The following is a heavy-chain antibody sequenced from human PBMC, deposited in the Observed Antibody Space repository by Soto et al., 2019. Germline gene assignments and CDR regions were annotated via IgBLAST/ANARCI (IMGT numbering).Heavy chain of an antibody. J-gene: IGHJ5*01. CDR3: AHRRPLFYYHSSGFLQNWFDS. Sequence: SGPTLVNPTQTLTLTCTFSGFSLTTSGVGVGWIRQPPGKALEWLALIYWDDDKRYSPSLKSRLTITKDISKNQVVLTMTNMDPVDTATYYCAHRRPLFYYHSSGFLQNWFDSWGQGTLVTVSS. CDR2: IYWDDDK. CDR1: GFSLTTSGVG. V-gene: IGHV2-5*02. D-gene: IGHD3-22*01.